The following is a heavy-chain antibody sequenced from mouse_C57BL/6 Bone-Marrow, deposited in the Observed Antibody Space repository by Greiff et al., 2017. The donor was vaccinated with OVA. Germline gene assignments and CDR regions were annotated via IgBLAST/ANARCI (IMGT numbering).Heavy chain of an antibody. V-gene: IGHV1-59*01. Sequence: QVQLQQPGAELVRPGTSVKLSCKASGYTFTSYWMHWVKQRPGQGLEWIGVIYPSDSYTNYNQKFKGKATLTVDTSSSTAYMQLSSLTSEDSAVYDCARDYWGQGTTLTVSS. CDR1: GYTFTSYW. J-gene: IGHJ2*01. CDR2: IYPSDSYT. CDR3: ARDY.